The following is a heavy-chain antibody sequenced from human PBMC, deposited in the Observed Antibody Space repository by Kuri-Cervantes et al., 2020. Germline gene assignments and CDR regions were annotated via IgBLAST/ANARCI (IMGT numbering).Heavy chain of an antibody. CDR3: ATRGGYSPPPSYYYYYGMDV. D-gene: IGHD4-11*01. CDR1: GGSISSSSYY. Sequence: SETLSLTCTVSGGSISSSSYYWGWIRQPPGKGLEWIGSIYYSGSTYYNPSLKSRVTISVDTSKNQFSLKLSSVTAADTAVYYCATRGGYSPPPSYYYYYGMDVWGQGTTVTVSS. CDR2: IYYSGST. J-gene: IGHJ6*02. V-gene: IGHV4-39*07.